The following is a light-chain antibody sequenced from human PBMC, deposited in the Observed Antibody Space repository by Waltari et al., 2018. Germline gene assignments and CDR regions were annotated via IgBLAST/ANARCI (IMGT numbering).Light chain of an antibody. Sequence: QSVLTQPASMSGSPGQSITISCTGTNSAVGSYHLAHWYQQHPGKAPRLIIYDVIKRPSGVSDRFSGSKSGNTASLTVSGLQPEDEAEYFCCSYAGSSTFHVLFGGGTKLTVL. CDR2: DVI. V-gene: IGLV2-23*02. J-gene: IGLJ2*01. CDR3: CSYAGSSTFHVL. CDR1: NSAVGSYHL.